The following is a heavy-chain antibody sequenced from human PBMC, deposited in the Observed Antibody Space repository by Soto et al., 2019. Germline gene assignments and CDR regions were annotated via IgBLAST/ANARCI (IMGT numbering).Heavy chain of an antibody. CDR2: INPDGTLK. D-gene: IGHD6-19*01. CDR1: GFALSGYW. Sequence: GGSLRLSCAASGFALSGYWMTWVRQAPGKGLEWVASINPDGTLKYYVDSVKGRFTISRDNADNSLFLQMISLRVGDTAVYYCVTSSGWYLAYWGQGTLVTVSS. J-gene: IGHJ4*02. V-gene: IGHV3-7*03. CDR3: VTSSGWYLAY.